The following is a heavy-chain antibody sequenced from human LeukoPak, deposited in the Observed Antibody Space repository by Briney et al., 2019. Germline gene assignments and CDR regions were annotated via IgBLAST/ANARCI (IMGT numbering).Heavy chain of an antibody. CDR2: IYSGGST. CDR3: AREVVPAAMPYYYYMDV. D-gene: IGHD2-2*01. CDR1: GFTVSSNY. Sequence: GGSLRLSCAASGFTVSSNYMSWVRQAPGKGLEWVSVIYSGGSTYYADSVKGRFTISRDNSKNTLYLQMNSLRAEDTAVYYCAREVVPAAMPYYYYMDVWGKGTTVTISS. V-gene: IGHV3-53*01. J-gene: IGHJ6*03.